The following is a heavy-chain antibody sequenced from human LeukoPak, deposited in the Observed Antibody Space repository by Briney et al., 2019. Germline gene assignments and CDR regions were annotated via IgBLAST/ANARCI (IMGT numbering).Heavy chain of an antibody. CDR3: ARASLSSGKYNFDY. D-gene: IGHD6-19*01. V-gene: IGHV4-34*01. J-gene: IGHJ4*02. CDR1: GGSFSGYY. CDR2: INHSGTT. Sequence: PSETLSLTCAVYGGSFSGYYWTWIRQPPGKGLEWIGEINHSGTTSYNPSLKSRVTISADTSKSQFSLKLSSVTAADTAVYYCARASLSSGKYNFDYWGQGTLVTVSS.